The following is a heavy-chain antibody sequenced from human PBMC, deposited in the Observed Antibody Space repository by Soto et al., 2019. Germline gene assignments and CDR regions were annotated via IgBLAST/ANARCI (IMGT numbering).Heavy chain of an antibody. CDR2: IIPIFGTA. CDR1: GVTFSSYA. CDR3: AGEMGSFFGVVTYAFDI. J-gene: IGHJ3*02. D-gene: IGHD3-3*01. V-gene: IGHV1-69*13. Sequence: SVKVSCKASGVTFSSYAISWVRQAPGQGLEWMGGIIPIFGTANYAQKFQGRVTITADESTSTAYMELSSLRSEDTAVYYCAGEMGSFFGVVTYAFDIWGQGTMVTVS.